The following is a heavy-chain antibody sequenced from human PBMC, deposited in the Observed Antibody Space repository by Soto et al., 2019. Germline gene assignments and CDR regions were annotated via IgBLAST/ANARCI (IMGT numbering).Heavy chain of an antibody. Sequence: EVQLLESGGGLVQPGGSLRLSCAASGFTFSSYAMSWFPQAPGQGLEWVSAISGSGGSTYYADSVKGRFTISRDNSKNTLYLQMNSLRAEDTAVYYCATSSGWYDYWYFDLWGRGTLVTVSS. J-gene: IGHJ2*01. CDR2: ISGSGGST. CDR3: ATSSGWYDYWYFDL. CDR1: GFTFSSYA. D-gene: IGHD6-19*01. V-gene: IGHV3-23*01.